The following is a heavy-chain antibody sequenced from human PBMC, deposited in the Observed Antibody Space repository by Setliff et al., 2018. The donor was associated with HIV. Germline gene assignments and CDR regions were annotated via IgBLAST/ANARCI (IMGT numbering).Heavy chain of an antibody. CDR3: ASGYGEYSYESSGYHSFDY. CDR2: VDPEDGET. J-gene: IGHJ4*02. Sequence: GASVKVSCKSSGYTFTDYYMHWVKQAPGKGPEWMGRVDPEDGETIYAEKFQGRVTMTTDTSTSTAYMELRSLRSDDTAVYYCASGYGEYSYESSGYHSFDYWGQGTLVTVSS. D-gene: IGHD3-22*01. CDR1: GYTFTDYY. V-gene: IGHV1-69-2*01.